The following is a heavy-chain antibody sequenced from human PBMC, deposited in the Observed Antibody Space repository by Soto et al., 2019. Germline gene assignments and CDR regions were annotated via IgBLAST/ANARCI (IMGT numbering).Heavy chain of an antibody. V-gene: IGHV3-30*18. CDR3: AKPGMATIRGGMGEWFYIDY. D-gene: IGHD5-12*01. CDR2: ISNDGTKK. Sequence: QVQLVESGGGVVQPGRSLRLSCAASGFTFSSYGMHWVRQAPGKGLELVALISNDGTKKYYVDSVKGRFTISRDNSKNPQYLQMNCLRTEDTAVYYCAKPGMATIRGGMGEWFYIDYWGQGSLVTVSS. J-gene: IGHJ4*02. CDR1: GFTFSSYG.